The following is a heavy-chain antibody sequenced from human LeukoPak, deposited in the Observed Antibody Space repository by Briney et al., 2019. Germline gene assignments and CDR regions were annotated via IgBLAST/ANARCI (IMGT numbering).Heavy chain of an antibody. V-gene: IGHV4-59*08. CDR2: IYFSGTT. CDR1: GDSISTYY. CDR3: ARHGPLYDIWSAPFYFDY. D-gene: IGHD3-3*01. Sequence: SETLSLTCTVSGDSISTYYWSWIRQPPGKRLEWIGYIYFSGTTNYNPSLKSRVTISVDTSKNQFSLRLSSVTAADTAVYYCARHGPLYDIWSAPFYFDYWGQGTLVTVSS. J-gene: IGHJ4*02.